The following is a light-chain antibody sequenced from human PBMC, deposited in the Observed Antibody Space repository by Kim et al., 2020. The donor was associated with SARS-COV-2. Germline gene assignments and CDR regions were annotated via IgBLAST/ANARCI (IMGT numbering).Light chain of an antibody. Sequence: SAGVGDSVTITCRAGQGINNNLAWYQQKPGKVPQLLIYAASALQSGVPSRFSGSGSGTHFTLTISSLQPEDVATYYCQKYGSAPYTFGQGTKLEI. CDR1: QGINNN. J-gene: IGKJ2*01. CDR2: AAS. V-gene: IGKV1-27*01. CDR3: QKYGSAPYT.